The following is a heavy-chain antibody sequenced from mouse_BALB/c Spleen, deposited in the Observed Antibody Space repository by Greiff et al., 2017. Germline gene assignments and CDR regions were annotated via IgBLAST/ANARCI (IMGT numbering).Heavy chain of an antibody. CDR3: ARSGYYGSSWFAY. CDR1: GYTFTSYW. V-gene: IGHV1-69*02. CDR2: IDPSDSYT. Sequence: VQLQQPGAELVKPGASVKLSCKASGYTFTSYWMHWVKQRPGQGLEWIGEIDPSDSYTNYNQKFKGKATLTVDKSSSTAYMQLSSLTSEDSAVYYCARSGYYGSSWFAYWGQGTTLTVSS. D-gene: IGHD1-1*01. J-gene: IGHJ2*01.